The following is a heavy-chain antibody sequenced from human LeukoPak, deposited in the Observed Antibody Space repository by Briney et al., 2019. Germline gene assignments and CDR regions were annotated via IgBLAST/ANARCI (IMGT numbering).Heavy chain of an antibody. CDR3: AKAGCSSTTCYDNG. CDR2: ISYDANNK. J-gene: IGHJ4*02. V-gene: IGHV3-30*18. Sequence: GGSLRLSCAASGFTFSDYGLHWVRQAPGKGLEWVAFISYDANNKYYADSVKGRFTISRDNSKNTLYLQMNSLRAEDTAVYYCAKAGCSSTTCYDNGWGQGTLVTVSS. CDR1: GFTFSDYG. D-gene: IGHD2-2*01.